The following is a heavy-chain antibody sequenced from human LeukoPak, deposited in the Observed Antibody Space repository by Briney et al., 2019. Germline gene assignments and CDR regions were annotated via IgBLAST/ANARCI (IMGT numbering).Heavy chain of an antibody. CDR3: ARWANSVDY. CDR1: GFTVSSNY. D-gene: IGHD1-1*01. Sequence: GGSLRLSCADSGFTVSSNYMSWVRQAPGKGLEWVSTIYRGGSTYYADSVKGRFIISRDNSKNTLYLQMNSLRAEDTAVYYCARWANSVDYWGQGTLVTVSS. J-gene: IGHJ4*02. V-gene: IGHV3-66*01. CDR2: IYRGGST.